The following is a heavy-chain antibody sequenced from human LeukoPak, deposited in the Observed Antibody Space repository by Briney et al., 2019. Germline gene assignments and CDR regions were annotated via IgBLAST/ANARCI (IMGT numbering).Heavy chain of an antibody. J-gene: IGHJ4*02. CDR1: GGTFSSYA. V-gene: IGHV1-69*05. CDR2: IIPIFGTA. D-gene: IGHD5-18*01. CDR3: ASGYSYRSVQIDY. Sequence: SSVKVSCKASGGTFSSYAISWVRQAPGQGLEWMGGIIPIFGTANYAQKFQGRVTITTDESTSTAYMELSSLRSEDTAVYYCASGYSYRSVQIDYWGQGTLVTVSS.